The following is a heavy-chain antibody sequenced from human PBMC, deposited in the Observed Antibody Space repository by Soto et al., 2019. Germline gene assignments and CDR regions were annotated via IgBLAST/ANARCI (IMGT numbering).Heavy chain of an antibody. CDR1: GASISIYN. CDR3: ARDRGEYNSRWFWYFSH. CDR2: LNIAGSI. J-gene: IGHJ2*01. D-gene: IGHD6-13*01. V-gene: IGHV4-4*07. Sequence: QLQASGPGLVKPSETLSLTCSVSGASISIYNWNWFRQPAGKGPEWVGRLNIAGSINYNPSRKPRSTMSMDTSKNQSSLHLRAVTAADTAIYYCARDRGEYNSRWFWYFSHWGHGTLVTVSS.